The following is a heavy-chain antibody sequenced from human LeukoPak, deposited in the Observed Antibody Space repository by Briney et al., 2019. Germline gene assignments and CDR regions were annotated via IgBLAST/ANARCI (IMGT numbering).Heavy chain of an antibody. CDR3: ARESKYSGYPFDY. D-gene: IGHD5-12*01. Sequence: GGSLRLSCAASGYTFSSYWMHWVRQAPGKGLVWVSRVNSDGSGTTYADSVKGRFTISRDNAKNTLYLQMNSLRAEDTAVYYCARESKYSGYPFDYWGQGTLVTVSS. CDR2: VNSDGSGT. J-gene: IGHJ4*02. V-gene: IGHV3-74*01. CDR1: GYTFSSYW.